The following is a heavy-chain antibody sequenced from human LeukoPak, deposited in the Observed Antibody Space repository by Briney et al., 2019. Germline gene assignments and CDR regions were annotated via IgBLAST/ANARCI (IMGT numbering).Heavy chain of an antibody. J-gene: IGHJ5*02. CDR2: ISGSGGST. Sequence: GGSLRLSCAASGFTFSSYAMSWVRQAPRKGLEWVSSISGSGGSTYCADSVKGRFTISRDNSKNTLYLQMSSLRAEDTAVYYCAKVFQSSGWLLPYDPWAREPWSPSPQ. D-gene: IGHD6-19*01. V-gene: IGHV3-23*01. CDR3: AKVFQSSGWLLPYDP. CDR1: GFTFSSYA.